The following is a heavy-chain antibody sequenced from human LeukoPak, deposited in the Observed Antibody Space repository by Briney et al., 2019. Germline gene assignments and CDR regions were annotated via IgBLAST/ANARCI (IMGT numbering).Heavy chain of an antibody. Sequence: GASVKVSCKASGYTFTGYYMHWVRQAPGQGLEWMGIINPSGGSTSYAQKFQGRVTMTRDTSTSTVYMELSSLRSEDTAVYYCARDRTGGYYYGSGSYSYFQHWGQGTLVTVSS. CDR1: GYTFTGYY. J-gene: IGHJ1*01. V-gene: IGHV1-46*01. CDR2: INPSGGST. D-gene: IGHD3-10*01. CDR3: ARDRTGGYYYGSGSYSYFQH.